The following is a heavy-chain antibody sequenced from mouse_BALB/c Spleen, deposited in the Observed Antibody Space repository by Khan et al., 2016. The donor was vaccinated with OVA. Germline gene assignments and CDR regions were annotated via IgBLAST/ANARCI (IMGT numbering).Heavy chain of an antibody. CDR3: ARTARIKY. J-gene: IGHJ2*01. CDR2: ISYSGST. D-gene: IGHD1-2*01. CDR1: RYSITSGYG. V-gene: IGHV3-2*02. Sequence: EVKLLESGPGLVKPSQSLSLTCTVTRYSITSGYGWNWIRQFPGNKLEWMGYISYSGSTNYNPSLKSRISINRDTSKNQFFLQLNSVTTEDTATYYCARTARIKYWGQGTTLTVSS.